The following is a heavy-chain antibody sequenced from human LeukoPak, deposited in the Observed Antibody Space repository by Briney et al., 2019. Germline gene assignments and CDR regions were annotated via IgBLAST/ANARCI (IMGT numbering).Heavy chain of an antibody. CDR3: AKGRAGYTNPYYFDY. V-gene: IGHV3-23*01. CDR2: ISGSGANT. CDR1: GFTFSTYA. D-gene: IGHD3-16*02. J-gene: IGHJ4*02. Sequence: GGSLRLSCAASGFTFSTYAMSWVRQAPGKGLEWVSTISGSGANTYYADSVRGRFTISRDNSKNTLYLHMNSLRAEDTAVYYCAKGRAGYTNPYYFDYWGQGTLVTVSS.